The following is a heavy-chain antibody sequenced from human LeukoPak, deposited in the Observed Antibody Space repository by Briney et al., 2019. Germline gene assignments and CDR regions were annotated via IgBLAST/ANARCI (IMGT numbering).Heavy chain of an antibody. CDR1: GGTFSSYA. CDR2: IIPIFGTA. Sequence: GSSVKVSCKASGGTFSSYAISWVRQAPGQGLEWMGGIIPIFGTANYAQKFQDRVTITADESTSTAYMELSSLRSEDTAVYYCARDCRDSSGYYPLLPGRNGFDYWGQGTLVTVSS. CDR3: ARDCRDSSGYYPLLPGRNGFDY. D-gene: IGHD3-22*01. V-gene: IGHV1-69*01. J-gene: IGHJ4*02.